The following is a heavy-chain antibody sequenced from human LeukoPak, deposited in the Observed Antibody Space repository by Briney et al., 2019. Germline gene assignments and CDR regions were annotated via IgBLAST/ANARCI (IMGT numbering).Heavy chain of an antibody. D-gene: IGHD3-16*02. V-gene: IGHV3-30*18. J-gene: IGHJ4*02. Sequence: GRSLRLSCAASGFSFSSYGMHWVGQAPGKGLEWVAVISYDGDNKYYADSVNGRFTISRDNSKNTLSLQMDSLRAEDTAVYYCAKDIRVWGSYRYPCLDYWGQGTLVTVSA. CDR2: ISYDGDNK. CDR1: GFSFSSYG. CDR3: AKDIRVWGSYRYPCLDY.